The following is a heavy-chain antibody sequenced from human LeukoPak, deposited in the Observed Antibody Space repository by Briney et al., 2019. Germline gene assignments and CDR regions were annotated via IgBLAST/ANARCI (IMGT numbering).Heavy chain of an antibody. J-gene: IGHJ6*03. D-gene: IGHD6-19*01. CDR1: GGSFSGYY. Sequence: SETLSLTCAVYGGSFSGYYWSWIRQPPGKGLEWIGEINHSGSTNYNPSLKSRVTMSVDTSKNQFSLKLSSVTAADTAVYYCARGVSSGWYHYYYYYMDVWGKGTTVTISS. V-gene: IGHV4-34*01. CDR3: ARGVSSGWYHYYYYYMDV. CDR2: INHSGST.